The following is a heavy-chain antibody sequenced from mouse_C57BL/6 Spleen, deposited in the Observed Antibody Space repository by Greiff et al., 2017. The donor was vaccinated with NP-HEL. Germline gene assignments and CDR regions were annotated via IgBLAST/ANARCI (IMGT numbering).Heavy chain of an antibody. D-gene: IGHD3-2*02. Sequence: VQLQQSGAELARPGASVKLSCKASGYTFTSYGISWVKQRTGQGLEWIGEIYPRSGHTYYNEKFKGKAKLTADKSSSTAYMELRSLTSEDSAVYFCARGSSGKFAYWGQGTLVTVSA. V-gene: IGHV1-81*01. J-gene: IGHJ3*01. CDR3: ARGSSGKFAY. CDR1: GYTFTSYG. CDR2: IYPRSGHT.